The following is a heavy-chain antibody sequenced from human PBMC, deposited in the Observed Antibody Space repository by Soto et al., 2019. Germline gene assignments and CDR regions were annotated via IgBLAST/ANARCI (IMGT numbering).Heavy chain of an antibody. Sequence: SDTLSLTSPVSGADINSGGFTWTLILQPQGKGLEWIGSIYYSGSTYNNPSLRSRVSMSIDTSKDQFSLKLKSVTTADTALYFCERQRISVLTQAYFYVWGPGSLVTVSS. CDR2: IYYSGST. J-gene: IGHJ4*02. CDR3: ERQRISVLTQAYFYV. V-gene: IGHV4-39*01. CDR1: GADINSGGFT. D-gene: IGHD3-9*01.